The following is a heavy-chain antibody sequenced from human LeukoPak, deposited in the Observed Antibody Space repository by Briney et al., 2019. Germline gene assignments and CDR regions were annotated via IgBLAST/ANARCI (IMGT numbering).Heavy chain of an antibody. D-gene: IGHD6-13*01. CDR1: GGSISSGGYY. V-gene: IGHV4-31*03. Sequence: SQTLSLTCTVSGGSISSGGYYWSWIRQHPGKGLEWIGYIYYSGSTYYNPSLKSRVTISVDTSKNQFSLKLSSVTAADTAVYYCARGREWSSSWYHDAFDIWGQGTMVTVSS. CDR2: IYYSGST. J-gene: IGHJ3*02. CDR3: ARGREWSSSWYHDAFDI.